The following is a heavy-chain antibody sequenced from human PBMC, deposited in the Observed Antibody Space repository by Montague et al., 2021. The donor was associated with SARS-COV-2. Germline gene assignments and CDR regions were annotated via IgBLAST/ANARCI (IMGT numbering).Heavy chain of an antibody. D-gene: IGHD3-22*01. J-gene: IGHJ4*02. Sequence: SLRLSCAASGFTFSSYEMNWVRQAPGKGLEWVSYISSSGSSIYYADSVKGRFTISRDNAKNSLYLQMNSLRAEDTAVYYCAREGYCDSSGYPLSYWGQGTLVTVSS. CDR1: GFTFSSYE. CDR2: ISSSGSSI. V-gene: IGHV3-48*03. CDR3: AREGYCDSSGYPLSY.